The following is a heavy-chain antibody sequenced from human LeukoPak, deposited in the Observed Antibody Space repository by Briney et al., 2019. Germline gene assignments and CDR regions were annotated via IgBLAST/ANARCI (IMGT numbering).Heavy chain of an antibody. D-gene: IGHD3-10*01. Sequence: GGSLRLSCAASGFTVSSNYMSWVRQAPGKGLEWVSVIYSGGSTYYADSVKGRFTISRDNSKNTLYLQMNSLRAEDTAVYYCARSRLWFGSFDYWGQGTLVTVSS. CDR2: IYSGGST. J-gene: IGHJ4*02. V-gene: IGHV3-66*01. CDR3: ARSRLWFGSFDY. CDR1: GFTVSSNY.